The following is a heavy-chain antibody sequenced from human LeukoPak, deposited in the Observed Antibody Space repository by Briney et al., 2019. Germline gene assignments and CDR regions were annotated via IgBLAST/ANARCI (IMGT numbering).Heavy chain of an antibody. V-gene: IGHV3-9*01. CDR2: ISWNSGDI. CDR1: GFTFDDYA. CDR3: AKFGGDALDTPMARADSDH. J-gene: IGHJ4*02. Sequence: PGRSLRLSCAASGFTFDDYAVHWVRQAPGKGLEWVSGISWNSGDIGYADSVKGRFTISRDNAKNSLYLQMNSLTAEDTGIYYCAKFGGDALDTPMARADSDHWGQGALVTVSS. D-gene: IGHD5-18*01.